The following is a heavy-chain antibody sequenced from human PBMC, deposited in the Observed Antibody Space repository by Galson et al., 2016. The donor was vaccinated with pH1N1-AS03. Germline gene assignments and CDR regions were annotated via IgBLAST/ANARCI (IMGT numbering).Heavy chain of an antibody. J-gene: IGHJ3*01. Sequence: SLRLSCAASGFTFSSYWMTWVRQAPGKGLEWVANINEDGTKIHYVDSAEGRFTISRDNAKKALYLQMNDLRVEDTAVYFCATDRSPSYSGIYYDAFDFWGQGTMATVSS. CDR3: ATDRSPSYSGIYYDAFDF. CDR1: GFTFSSYW. D-gene: IGHD1-26*01. CDR2: INEDGTKI. V-gene: IGHV3-7*03.